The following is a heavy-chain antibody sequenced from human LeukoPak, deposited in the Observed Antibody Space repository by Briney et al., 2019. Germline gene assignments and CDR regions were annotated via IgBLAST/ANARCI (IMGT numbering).Heavy chain of an antibody. J-gene: IGHJ4*02. CDR3: ATRSSTTGWSLDY. V-gene: IGHV4-59*12. CDR1: GGSISKYF. Sequence: PSETLSLTCTVSGGSISKYFWSWIRQPPGKELEWIGSVDKSGSTKYNPSLKSQVTISVDTSKNQFSLNLRSVTAADTALYYCATRSSTTGWSLDYWGQGALVSVSS. D-gene: IGHD6-19*01. CDR2: VDKSGST.